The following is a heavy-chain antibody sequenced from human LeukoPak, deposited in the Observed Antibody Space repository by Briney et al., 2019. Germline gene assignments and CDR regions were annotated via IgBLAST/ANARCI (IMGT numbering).Heavy chain of an antibody. CDR1: GDSVSSNSAA. J-gene: IGHJ4*02. D-gene: IGHD1-7*01. CDR3: ARHRQAGTSHAVDY. V-gene: IGHV6-1*01. CDR2: TYYKSKCYN. Sequence: SQTLSLTCAISGDSVSSNSAAWNWIRQSPWRGLEWLGRTYYKSKCYNDYAVSVKSRITINPDTSKNQFSLQLNSVTPEDTAVYYCARHRQAGTSHAVDYWGQGILVTVSS.